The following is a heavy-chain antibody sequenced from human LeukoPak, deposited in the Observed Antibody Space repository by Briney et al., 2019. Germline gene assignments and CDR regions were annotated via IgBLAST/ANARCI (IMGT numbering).Heavy chain of an antibody. V-gene: IGHV4-59*01. D-gene: IGHD3-10*01. Sequence: SETLSLTCTVSGGSISSYYWSWIRQPPGKGLEWIGYIYYSGSTNYNPSLKSRVTISVDTSKNQFSLKLSSVTAADTAVYYCAGYGSGSGAFDTWGQGTMVTVSS. J-gene: IGHJ3*02. CDR1: GGSISSYY. CDR3: AGYGSGSGAFDT. CDR2: IYYSGST.